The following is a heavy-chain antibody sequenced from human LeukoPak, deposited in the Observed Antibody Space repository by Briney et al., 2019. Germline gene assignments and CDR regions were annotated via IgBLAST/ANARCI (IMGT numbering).Heavy chain of an antibody. CDR3: ARGISAWFDP. J-gene: IGHJ5*02. CDR2: IYHSGST. Sequence: SQTLSLTCAVSGGSISSGGYSWSWIRQPPGKGLEWIGYIYHSGSTYYNPSLKSRATISVDRSKNQFSLKLSSVTAADTAVYYCARGISAWFDPWGQGTLVTVSS. CDR1: GGSISSGGYS. D-gene: IGHD3-3*01. V-gene: IGHV4-30-2*01.